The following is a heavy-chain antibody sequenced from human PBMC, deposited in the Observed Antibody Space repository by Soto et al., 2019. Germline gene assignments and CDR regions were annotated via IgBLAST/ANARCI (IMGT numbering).Heavy chain of an antibody. CDR1: GVTFSRHA. J-gene: IGHJ1*01. V-gene: IGHV1-69*01. D-gene: IGHD3-10*01. Sequence: QVQLVQSGAEVRKPGSSVKVSCKASGVTFSRHAISWVRQAPGQGLEWMGGIVPIFGTPNYAQKFQGRLTIIADEATSTAYMELSSLTSEDTAIYYCARGGFTSDYGSGRERHWGQGTLVTVSS. CDR2: IVPIFGTP. CDR3: ARGGFTSDYGSGRERH.